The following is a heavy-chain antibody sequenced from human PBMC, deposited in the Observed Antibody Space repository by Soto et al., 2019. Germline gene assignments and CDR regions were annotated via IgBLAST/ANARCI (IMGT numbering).Heavy chain of an antibody. Sequence: SGPTLVNPTQTLTLTCTFSGFSLSTSGVGVGWIHQPPGKALEWLALIYWDDDKRYSPSLKSRLTITKDTSKNQVVLTMTNMDPVDTATYYCAHSLIPNWGSRGAFDYWGQGSLVTVSS. J-gene: IGHJ4*02. CDR3: AHSLIPNWGSRGAFDY. V-gene: IGHV2-5*02. CDR1: GFSLSTSGVG. CDR2: IYWDDDK. D-gene: IGHD7-27*01.